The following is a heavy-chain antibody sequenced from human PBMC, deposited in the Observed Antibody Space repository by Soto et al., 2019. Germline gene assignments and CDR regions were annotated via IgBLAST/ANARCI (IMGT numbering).Heavy chain of an antibody. CDR3: ARTAGLVRGYSSGNPKRPFDY. CDR1: GFTFSSYW. CDR2: INSDGSST. Sequence: PGGSLRLSCAASGFTFSSYWMHWVRQAPGKGLVWVSRINSDGSSTSYADSVKGRFTISRDNAKNTLYLQMNSLRAEDTAVYYCARTAGLVRGYSSGNPKRPFDYWGQGTLVTVSS. V-gene: IGHV3-74*01. D-gene: IGHD5-18*01. J-gene: IGHJ4*02.